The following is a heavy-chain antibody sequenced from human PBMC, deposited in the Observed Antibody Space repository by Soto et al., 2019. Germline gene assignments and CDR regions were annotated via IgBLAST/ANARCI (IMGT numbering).Heavy chain of an antibody. CDR1: GFSISINY. J-gene: IGHJ5*02. Sequence: EVHLVEIGGGLIQPGGSLRLSCAASGFSISINYMSWVRQAPGKGLEWVSLIHADGSTSYADSVNGRFTISRDNSKNTVYLQMNSLRVEDTAVYYCASLAVAEGFDPWGQGTLVTVSS. CDR2: IHADGST. D-gene: IGHD6-19*01. CDR3: ASLAVAEGFDP. V-gene: IGHV3-53*02.